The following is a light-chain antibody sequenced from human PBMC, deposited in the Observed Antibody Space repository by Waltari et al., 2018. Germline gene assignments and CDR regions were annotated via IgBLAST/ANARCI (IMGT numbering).Light chain of an antibody. CDR2: DNN. Sequence: QSVLTQTPSVSAAPGRKVTISCSGSSSNIGNYFVYWYHQLPGAAPNLLIYDNNKRPSGIPDRFSASKSGTSATLDITGLQIGDEADYYCATWDNSLTDVVFGGGTKLTVL. V-gene: IGLV1-51*01. J-gene: IGLJ2*01. CDR3: ATWDNSLTDVV. CDR1: SSNIGNYF.